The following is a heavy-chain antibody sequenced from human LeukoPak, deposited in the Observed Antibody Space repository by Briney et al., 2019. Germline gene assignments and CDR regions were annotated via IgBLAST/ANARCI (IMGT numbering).Heavy chain of an antibody. Sequence: ASVKVSCKASGYTFTSSDINWVRQATGQGLEWMGWMNPNSGNTGYAQKFQGRVTMTRNTSISTAYMELSSLRSEDTAVYYCASGITMVRGVIIEADAFDIWGQGTMVTVSS. J-gene: IGHJ3*02. V-gene: IGHV1-8*01. D-gene: IGHD3-10*01. CDR3: ASGITMVRGVIIEADAFDI. CDR2: MNPNSGNT. CDR1: GYTFTSSD.